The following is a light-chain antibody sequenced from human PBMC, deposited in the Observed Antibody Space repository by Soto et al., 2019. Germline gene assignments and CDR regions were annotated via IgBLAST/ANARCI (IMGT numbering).Light chain of an antibody. CDR2: RDT. CDR1: NIGRKN. V-gene: IGLV3-9*01. CDR3: QVWDSNTAA. J-gene: IGLJ2*01. Sequence: SYELTQPLSVSVVLGQTARINCGGNNIGRKNVHWHQQKPGQAPVLVIYRDTNRPSGIPERFSGSNSGNTATLTISRAQAGDEADYYCQVWDSNTAAFGGGTKLTVL.